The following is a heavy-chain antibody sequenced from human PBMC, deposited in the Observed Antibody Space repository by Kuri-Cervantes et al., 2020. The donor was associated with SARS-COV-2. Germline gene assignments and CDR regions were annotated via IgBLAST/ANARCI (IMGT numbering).Heavy chain of an antibody. V-gene: IGHV3-23*01. Sequence: GGSLRLSCAASGFTFSSYAMNWVRQAPGKGLEWVSTFSGSGGSTYFADSLKARFTISRDNSNKMLYMQMNSLRAEDTAVYYCARENVYIVGATFYYYGMDVWGQGTTVTVSS. CDR2: FSGSGGST. CDR1: GFTFSSYA. J-gene: IGHJ6*02. CDR3: ARENVYIVGATFYYYGMDV. D-gene: IGHD1-26*01.